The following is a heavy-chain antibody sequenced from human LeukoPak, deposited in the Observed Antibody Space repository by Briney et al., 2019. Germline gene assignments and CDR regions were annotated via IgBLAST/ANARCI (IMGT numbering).Heavy chain of an antibody. CDR2: IYYSGST. Sequence: SETLSLTCTVSGGSISSSSYYWGWIRQPPGKGLEWIGSIYYSGSTYYNPSLKSRVTISVDTSRNQFSLKLSSVTAADTAVYYCASQPNYDILTGYYRGVSFYYFDYWGQGTLVTVSS. CDR3: ASQPNYDILTGYYRGVSFYYFDY. CDR1: GGSISSSSYY. J-gene: IGHJ4*02. V-gene: IGHV4-39*01. D-gene: IGHD3-9*01.